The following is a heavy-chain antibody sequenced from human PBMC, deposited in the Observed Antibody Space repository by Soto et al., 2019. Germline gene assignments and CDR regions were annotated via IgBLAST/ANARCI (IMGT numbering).Heavy chain of an antibody. J-gene: IGHJ6*02. Sequence: ESLTCSCGVYGGSFSGYYWSWIRQPPGKGLEWIGEINHSASTNYNPSLKSRVTISVDTSKNQFPLKLTSATDADTAIYFCARVQGGGVTYHKYYGMDVWGQGTKVTVSS. CDR3: ARVQGGGVTYHKYYGMDV. CDR2: INHSAST. V-gene: IGHV4-34*01. CDR1: GGSFSGYY. D-gene: IGHD3-16*01.